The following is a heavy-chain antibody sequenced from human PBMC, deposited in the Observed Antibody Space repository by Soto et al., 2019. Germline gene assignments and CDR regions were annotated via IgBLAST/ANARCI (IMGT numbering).Heavy chain of an antibody. Sequence: QVQLVQSGAEVKKPGSSVKVSCKASGDTFSHHSINWVRQAPGQGLEWMGRVIPLLSISNYAQKFQGRVTITADRSTSTAYMELSSLRSEDTAMYYCARGLQRSKSYYYYYMDVWGKGTTVTVSS. D-gene: IGHD1-1*01. J-gene: IGHJ6*03. CDR3: ARGLQRSKSYYYYYMDV. CDR2: VIPLLSIS. V-gene: IGHV1-69*02. CDR1: GDTFSHHS.